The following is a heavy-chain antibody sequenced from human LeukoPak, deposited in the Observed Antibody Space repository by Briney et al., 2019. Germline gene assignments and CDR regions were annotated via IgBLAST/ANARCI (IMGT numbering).Heavy chain of an antibody. D-gene: IGHD5-12*01. CDR2: IYHSGST. J-gene: IGHJ3*02. CDR1: GYSISSGYY. V-gene: IGHV4-38-2*02. CDR3: TRDWDVVGYAFDI. Sequence: SETLSLTCTVSGYSISSGYYWGWIRQPPGKGLEWIGSIYHSGSTYYNPSLKSRGTISVDKSRNQFSLKLTSVTAADTAVYFCTRDWDVVGYAFDIWGQGTMVTVSS.